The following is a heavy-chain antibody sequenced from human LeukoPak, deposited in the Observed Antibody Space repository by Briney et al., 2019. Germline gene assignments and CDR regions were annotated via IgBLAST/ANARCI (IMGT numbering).Heavy chain of an antibody. CDR1: GFTFSTYG. CDR2: IWYDGSQN. V-gene: IGHV3-33*01. Sequence: PGGSLRLSCAASGFTFSTYGMHWVRQAPGKGLEWVAVIWYDGSQNYHADSVKDRFTISRDNSKNMMYLQMNSLRAEDTAVYYCARDGGSTGWVDYWGQGTLVTVSS. J-gene: IGHJ4*02. D-gene: IGHD6-19*01. CDR3: ARDGGSTGWVDY.